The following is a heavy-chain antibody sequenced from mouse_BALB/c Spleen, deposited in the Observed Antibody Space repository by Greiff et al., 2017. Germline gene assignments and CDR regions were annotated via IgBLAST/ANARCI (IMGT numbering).Heavy chain of an antibody. J-gene: IGHJ3*01. Sequence: EVQRVESGGGLVQPKGSLKLSCAASGFTFNTYAMNWVRQAPGKGLEWVARIRSKSNNYATYYADSVKDRFTISRDDSQSMLYLQMNNLKTEDTAMYYCVRQGDRLWLLAYRGQGTLVTVSA. CDR2: IRSKSNNYAT. D-gene: IGHD1-1*02. V-gene: IGHV10-1*02. CDR3: VRQGDRLWLLAY. CDR1: GFTFNTYA.